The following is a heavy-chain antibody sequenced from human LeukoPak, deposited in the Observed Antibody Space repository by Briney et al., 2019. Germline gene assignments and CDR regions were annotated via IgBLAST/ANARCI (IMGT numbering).Heavy chain of an antibody. CDR2: IYPNDSDM. Sequence: GESLKISCKGSGYSFATYWIGWVRQMPGKGQEWMAIIYPNDSDMRYSPSFQGQVTISADKSISIAYLEWSTLKASDTAMYYCVRHGIGYTYASDYWGQGTLVTVSS. CDR3: VRHGIGYTYASDY. J-gene: IGHJ4*02. V-gene: IGHV5-51*01. D-gene: IGHD5-18*01. CDR1: GYSFATYW.